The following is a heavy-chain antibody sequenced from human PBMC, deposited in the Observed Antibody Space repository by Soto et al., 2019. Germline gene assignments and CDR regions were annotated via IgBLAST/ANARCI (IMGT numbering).Heavy chain of an antibody. V-gene: IGHV3-48*01. D-gene: IGHD6-6*01. CDR2: ISSRSSTI. CDR1: GFTFSNYS. J-gene: IGHJ4*02. CDR3: ARGPYSSSGH. Sequence: GGSLRLSCAASGFTFSNYSMNWVRQAPGKGLEWVSYISSRSSTIYYANSVKGRFTISRDNAKNSLYLQMNSLRPEDTAVYYCARGPYSSSGHWGQGTLVTVSS.